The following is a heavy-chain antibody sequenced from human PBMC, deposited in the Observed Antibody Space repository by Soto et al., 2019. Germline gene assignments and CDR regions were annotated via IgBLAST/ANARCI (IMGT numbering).Heavy chain of an antibody. D-gene: IGHD6-19*01. V-gene: IGHV3-30*18. CDR3: AKVSIAVAGDY. Sequence: PGGSLRLSCAASGFTFSSYGMHWVRQAPGNGLECVAVISYDGSNKYYADSVKGRFTISRDNSKNTLYLQMNSLRAEDTAVYYCAKVSIAVAGDYWGQGTLVTVSS. CDR2: ISYDGSNK. CDR1: GFTFSSYG. J-gene: IGHJ4*02.